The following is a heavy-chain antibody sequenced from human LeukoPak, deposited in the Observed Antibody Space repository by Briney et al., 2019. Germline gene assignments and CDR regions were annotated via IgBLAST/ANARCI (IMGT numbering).Heavy chain of an antibody. Sequence: PGGSLRLSCAASGFTVSSNYMSSVRQAPGKGLEWVSVIYSGGSTYYADSVKGRFTISRDNSKNTLYLQMNSLRAEDTAVYYCARGMSDYYDILTSYSYYFDYWGQGTLVTVSS. CDR1: GFTVSSNY. CDR3: ARGMSDYYDILTSYSYYFDY. CDR2: IYSGGST. J-gene: IGHJ4*02. V-gene: IGHV3-53*01. D-gene: IGHD3-9*01.